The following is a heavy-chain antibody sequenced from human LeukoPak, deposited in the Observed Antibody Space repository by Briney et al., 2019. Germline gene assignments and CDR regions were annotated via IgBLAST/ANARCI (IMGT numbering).Heavy chain of an antibody. V-gene: IGHV1-2*02. CDR3: AREEVGSYGSGSLDY. D-gene: IGHD3-10*01. CDR1: GYIFTDYY. Sequence: ASVRVSCKASGYIFTDYYLHWVRQAPGQGLEWMGWINPNSRGTKYAQKFQGRVTMTRDTSINTEYMELSRLRSDDTAVYYCAREEVGSYGSGSLDYWGQGTLVTVSS. CDR2: INPNSRGT. J-gene: IGHJ4*02.